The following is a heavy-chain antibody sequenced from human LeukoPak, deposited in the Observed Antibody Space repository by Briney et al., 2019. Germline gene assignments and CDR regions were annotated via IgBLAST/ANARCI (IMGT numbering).Heavy chain of an antibody. J-gene: IGHJ4*02. V-gene: IGHV3-30*04. CDR2: ISYDGSNK. CDR3: ANQALGGSHDY. CDR1: GFTFSSYA. D-gene: IGHD1-26*01. Sequence: GGSLRLSCAASGFTFSSYAMHWVRQAPGKGLEWVAVISYDGSNKYYADSVKGRFTISRDNSKNTLYLQMNSLRAEDTAVYYCANQALGGSHDYWGQGTLVTVSS.